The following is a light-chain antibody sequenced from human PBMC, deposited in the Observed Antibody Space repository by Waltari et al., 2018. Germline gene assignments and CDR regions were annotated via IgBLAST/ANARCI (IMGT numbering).Light chain of an antibody. CDR1: ISHFGNYNL. V-gene: IGLV2-23*02. CDR3: CSYARYTSLV. J-gene: IGLJ3*02. CDR2: DVS. Sequence: QSALTQPASVSGSPGQSITISCPGTISHFGNYNLVSWYQHHPGKAPKLILYDVSERPSGVSNRFSGSKSGNTASLTISGLQAEDEADYYCCSYARYTSLVFGGGTRLTVL.